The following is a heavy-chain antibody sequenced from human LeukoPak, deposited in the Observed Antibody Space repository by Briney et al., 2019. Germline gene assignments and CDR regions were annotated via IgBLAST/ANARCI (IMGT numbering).Heavy chain of an antibody. CDR2: ISGSGGST. Sequence: QAGGSLRLSCAASGFTFSSYAMSWVRQAPGKGLEWVSAISGSGGSTYYADSVKGRFTISRDNSKNTLYLQMNSLRAEDTAVYYCAKQDSSGYYSTSGYFDYWSQGTLVTVSS. V-gene: IGHV3-23*01. D-gene: IGHD3-22*01. J-gene: IGHJ4*02. CDR1: GFTFSSYA. CDR3: AKQDSSGYYSTSGYFDY.